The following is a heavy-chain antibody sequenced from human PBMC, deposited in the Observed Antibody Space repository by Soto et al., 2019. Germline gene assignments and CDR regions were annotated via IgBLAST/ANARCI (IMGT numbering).Heavy chain of an antibody. V-gene: IGHV4-30-2*01. J-gene: IGHJ6*02. CDR1: GGSISSGGYS. D-gene: IGHD3-9*01. CDR2: IYHSGST. Sequence: TLSLTCAVSGGSISSGGYSWSWIRQPPGKGLEWIGYIYHSGSTYYNPSLKSRVTISVDRSKNQFSLKLSSVTAADTAVYYCARAYDTRRYYYGMDVWGQGTTVTVSS. CDR3: ARAYDTRRYYYGMDV.